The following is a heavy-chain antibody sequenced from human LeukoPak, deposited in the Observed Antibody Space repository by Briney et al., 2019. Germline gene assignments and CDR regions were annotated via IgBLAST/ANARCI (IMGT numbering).Heavy chain of an antibody. V-gene: IGHV3-23*01. CDR3: AKLEDTATHNYYYYMDV. CDR2: ISGSGGST. J-gene: IGHJ6*03. D-gene: IGHD5-18*01. Sequence: PGGSLRLTCAASTFTFDSYAMSWVRQAPGKGLEWVSAISGSGGSTYYADSVKGRFTISRDNSKNTLYLQMNSLRAEDTAVYYCAKLEDTATHNYYYYMDVWGKGTTVTVSS. CDR1: TFTFDSYA.